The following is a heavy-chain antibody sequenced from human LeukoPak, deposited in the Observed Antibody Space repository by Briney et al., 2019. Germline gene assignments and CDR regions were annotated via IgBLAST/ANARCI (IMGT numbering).Heavy chain of an antibody. CDR1: GYTFTSYA. J-gene: IGHJ4*02. D-gene: IGHD3-22*01. CDR2: ISAYNGNT. V-gene: IGHV1-18*01. Sequence: ASVKVSCKTSGYTFTSYAIQWVRQAPGQGLEWMGWISAYNGNTNYAQKLQGRVTKTTDTSTSTAYMELRSLRSDDTAVYYCARDQGDPYYDSSGYPYFDYWGQGTLVTVSS. CDR3: ARDQGDPYYDSSGYPYFDY.